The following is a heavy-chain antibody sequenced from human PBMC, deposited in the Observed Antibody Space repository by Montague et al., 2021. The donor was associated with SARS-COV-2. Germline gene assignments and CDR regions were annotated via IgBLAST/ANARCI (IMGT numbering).Heavy chain of an antibody. CDR1: GGSISSYY. V-gene: IGHV4-59*01. J-gene: IGHJ6*03. D-gene: IGHD3-3*01. CDR3: ARGIFTIPFIPAHYYMDA. CDR2: IYYSGST. Sequence: SETLSLTCTVSGGSISSYYWSWIRQPPGKGLEWIGYIYYSGSTNYNPSLKSRVTISVDTSKNQFSLKLSSATAADTAVYYCARGIFTIPFIPAHYYMDAWGKGTTVTVSS.